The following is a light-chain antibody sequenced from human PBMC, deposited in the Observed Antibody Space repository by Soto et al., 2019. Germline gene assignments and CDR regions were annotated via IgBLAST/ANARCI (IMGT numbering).Light chain of an antibody. Sequence: QSVLTQPASVSGSPGQSITISCTGTSSDVGAYNFVSWYQQFPGKAPKLMIYEVSNRPSGVSDRFSGSKSGNTASLIISGLRPEDEADYYCSSQTASATVLFGGATKVTVL. CDR3: SSQTASATVL. V-gene: IGLV2-14*01. CDR1: SSDVGAYNF. CDR2: EVS. J-gene: IGLJ2*01.